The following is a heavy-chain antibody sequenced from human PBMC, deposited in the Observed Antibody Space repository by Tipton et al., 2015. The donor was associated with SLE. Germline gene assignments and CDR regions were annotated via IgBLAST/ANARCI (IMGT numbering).Heavy chain of an antibody. CDR2: INPNSGGT. CDR1: GYTFTGYY. J-gene: IGHJ6*02. V-gene: IGHV1-2*02. D-gene: IGHD4-17*01. CDR3: ATYPPYGDYYYYTMDV. Sequence: QVQLVQSGPEVKKPGASVKVSCKASGYTFTGYYMHWVRQAPGQGLEWMGWINPNSGGTKYAQKFQGRVTMTRDTSISTAYMELSRLRSDDTAVYYCATYPPYGDYYYYTMDVWGQGTTVTVSS.